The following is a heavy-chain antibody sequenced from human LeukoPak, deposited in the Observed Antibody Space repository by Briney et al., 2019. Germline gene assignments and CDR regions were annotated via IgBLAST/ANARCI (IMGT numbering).Heavy chain of an antibody. CDR3: AKGRTSGSFDY. CDR1: GFTFSSYA. V-gene: IGHV3-23*01. CDR2: ISGSGGST. J-gene: IGHJ4*02. D-gene: IGHD3-3*01. Sequence: GGSLRLSCAASGFTFSSYAMSWVRQAPGKGLEWVSGISGSGGSTYYADSVKGRFTTSRDNSKNTLYLQMNSLRVEDTAVYYCAKGRTSGSFDYWGQGTLVTVSS.